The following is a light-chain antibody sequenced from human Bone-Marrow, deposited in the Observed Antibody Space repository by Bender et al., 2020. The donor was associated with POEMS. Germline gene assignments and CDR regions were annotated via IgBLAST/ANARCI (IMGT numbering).Light chain of an antibody. CDR1: LSDIGTYGF. CDR2: GVS. V-gene: IGLV2-14*03. CDR3: SSYGTSLYV. Sequence: QSALTQPRSVSGSPGQSVTISCTGTLSDIGTYGFVSWFQQYPGKAPKLLIHGVSDWPSGVSNRFSGSKSGNTASLTISGLQPEDEADYYCSSYGTSLYVFGTGTKVTVL. J-gene: IGLJ1*01.